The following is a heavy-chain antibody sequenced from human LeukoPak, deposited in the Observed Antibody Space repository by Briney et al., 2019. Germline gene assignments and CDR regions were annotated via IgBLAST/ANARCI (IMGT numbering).Heavy chain of an antibody. CDR2: IDHSGST. V-gene: IGHV4-4*02. CDR1: GGYISSNW. D-gene: IGHD2/OR15-2a*01. CDR3: VRVGSYFLLS. Sequence: PSETLSLTCAVSGGYISSNWWSWVRQPPGKELAWIGEIDHSGSTNYKPSLKSRVTISVDKSESQFSLKLSSVTDADRAVCLFVRVGSYFLLSWGQGTLVTVSS. J-gene: IGHJ5*02.